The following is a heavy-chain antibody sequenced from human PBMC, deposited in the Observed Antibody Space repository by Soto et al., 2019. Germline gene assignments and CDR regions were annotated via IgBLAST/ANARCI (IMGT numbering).Heavy chain of an antibody. CDR2: IYPGDSHT. J-gene: IGHJ4*02. CDR1: EYSFANYW. D-gene: IGHD3-22*01. Sequence: PGESLKISCKGSEYSFANYWIAWVRQMPGKGLEWMGIIYPGDSHTRYSPSFQGQVTMSADKSISTAYLQWSSLKASDTARYYCVSSGYIPFGYWGQGTLVTVSS. CDR3: VSSGYIPFGY. V-gene: IGHV5-51*01.